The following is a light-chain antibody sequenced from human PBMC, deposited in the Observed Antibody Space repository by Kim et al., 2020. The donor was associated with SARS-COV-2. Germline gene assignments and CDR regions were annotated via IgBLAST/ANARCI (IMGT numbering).Light chain of an antibody. CDR2: LNSDGSH. Sequence: ASVKLTCTLSSGHSSNAIAWHQQQPEKGPRCWMRLNSDGSHNKGDGIPDRFSGSSSGAERYLTISSLQSEDEADYYCQTWGTGPWVFGGGTQLTVL. CDR1: SGHSSNA. J-gene: IGLJ3*02. V-gene: IGLV4-69*01. CDR3: QTWGTGPWV.